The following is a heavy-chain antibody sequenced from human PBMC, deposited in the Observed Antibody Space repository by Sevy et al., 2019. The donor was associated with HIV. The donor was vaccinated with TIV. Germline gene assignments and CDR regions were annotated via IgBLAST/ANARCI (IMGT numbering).Heavy chain of an antibody. CDR3: ARDGVGAARRCYYYYGMDV. J-gene: IGHJ6*02. V-gene: IGHV3-30-3*01. CDR2: ISYDGSNK. CDR1: GFTFSSYA. Sequence: GGSLRLSCAASGFTFSSYAMHWVRQAPGKGLEWVAVISYDGSNKYYADSVKGRFTISRDNSKNTLYLQMNSLRAEDTAVYYCARDGVGAARRCYYYYGMDVWGQGTTVTVS. D-gene: IGHD6-6*01.